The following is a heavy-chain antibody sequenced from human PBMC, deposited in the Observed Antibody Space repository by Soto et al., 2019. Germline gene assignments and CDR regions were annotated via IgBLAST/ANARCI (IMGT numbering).Heavy chain of an antibody. CDR3: ARDPGGGAPFDY. J-gene: IGHJ4*02. D-gene: IGHD2-15*01. CDR1: GGSISSYY. V-gene: IGHV4-59*01. Sequence: SETLSLTSTVSGGSISSYYWSWIRQPPGKGLEWIGYIYYSGSTNYNPSPKSRVTISVDTSKNQFSLKLSSVTAADTAVYYCARDPGGGAPFDYWGQGTLVTVSS. CDR2: IYYSGST.